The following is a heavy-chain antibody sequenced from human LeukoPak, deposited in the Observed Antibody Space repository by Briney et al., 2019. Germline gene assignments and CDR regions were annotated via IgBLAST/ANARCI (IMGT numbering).Heavy chain of an antibody. CDR3: ARDDYYDSSGREGAFDY. CDR2: ISAYNGNT. D-gene: IGHD3-22*01. V-gene: IGHV1-18*01. CDR1: GYTFTSYG. J-gene: IGHJ4*02. Sequence: ASVKVPCKASGYTFTSYGISWVRQAPGQGLEWMGWISAYNGNTNYAQKLQGRVTMTTDTSTSTAYMELRSLRSDDTAVYYRARDDYYDSSGREGAFDYWGQGTLVTVSS.